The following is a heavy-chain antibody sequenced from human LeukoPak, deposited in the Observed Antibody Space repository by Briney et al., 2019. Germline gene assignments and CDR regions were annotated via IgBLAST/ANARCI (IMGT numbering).Heavy chain of an antibody. J-gene: IGHJ3*02. CDR3: ARDYAFDI. CDR2: IYYIGST. Sequence: PSETLSLTCTVSGDSITSYYWSWIRQPPGKGLEWIGYIYYIGSTNYNPSLKSRVTISVDTSKNQFSLKLSSVTAADTAVYYCARDYAFDIWGQGTMVTVSS. V-gene: IGHV4-59*01. CDR1: GDSITSYY.